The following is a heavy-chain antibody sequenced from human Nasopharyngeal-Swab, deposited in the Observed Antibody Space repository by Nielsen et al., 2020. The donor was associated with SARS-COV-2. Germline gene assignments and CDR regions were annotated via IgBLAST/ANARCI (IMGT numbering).Heavy chain of an antibody. J-gene: IGHJ6*02. D-gene: IGHD3-3*01. V-gene: IGHV4-4*02. CDR1: GGSISSSNW. CDR3: ARGDFWSGYPPVYYGMDV. CDR2: IYHSGST. Sequence: SETLSLTCAVSGGSISSSNWWSWVRQPPGKGLEWIGEIYHSGSTNYNPSLKSRVTISVDKSKNQFSLKLSSVTAADTAVYYCARGDFWSGYPPVYYGMDVWGQGTTVTASS.